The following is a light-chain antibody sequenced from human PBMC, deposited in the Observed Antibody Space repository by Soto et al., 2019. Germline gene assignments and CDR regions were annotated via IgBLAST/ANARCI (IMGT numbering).Light chain of an antibody. CDR3: QQYGSSPRT. Sequence: EVVLTQSPGTLSLSSGERATLSCRASQSVSSSRLAWYQQKLGQAPRLIIYGASSRATGIPDRFSGSGSGTDFTLTISRLEPEDFAVYYCQQYGSSPRTFGQGTKVEIK. CDR2: GAS. V-gene: IGKV3-20*01. CDR1: QSVSSSR. J-gene: IGKJ1*01.